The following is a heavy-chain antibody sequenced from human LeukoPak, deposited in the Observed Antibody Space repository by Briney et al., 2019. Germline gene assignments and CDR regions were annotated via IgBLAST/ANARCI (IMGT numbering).Heavy chain of an antibody. CDR2: IYYSGST. Sequence: PSQTLSLTCTVSGGSISSGGHYWSWIRQHPGKGLEWIGYIYYSGSTYYNPSLKSRVTISVDTSKNQFSLKLSSVTAADTAVYYCARRAPPAAPRHPHWYFDLWGRGTLVTVSS. CDR1: GGSISSGGHY. D-gene: IGHD1-26*01. CDR3: ARRAPPAAPRHPHWYFDL. V-gene: IGHV4-31*03. J-gene: IGHJ2*01.